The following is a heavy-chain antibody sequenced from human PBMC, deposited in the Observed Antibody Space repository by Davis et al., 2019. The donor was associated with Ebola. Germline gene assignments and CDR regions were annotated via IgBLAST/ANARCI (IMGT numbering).Heavy chain of an antibody. CDR3: ITDRTGDLYYYYGMDV. D-gene: IGHD7-27*01. CDR2: IKSKTDGGTT. V-gene: IGHV3-15*07. CDR1: GFTFSNAW. J-gene: IGHJ6*02. Sequence: GGSLRLSCAASGFTFSNAWMNWVRQAPGKGLEWVGRIKSKTDGGTTDYAAPVKGRFTISRDDSKNTLYLQMNSLKTEDTAVYYCITDRTGDLYYYYGMDVWGQGTRVTVSS.